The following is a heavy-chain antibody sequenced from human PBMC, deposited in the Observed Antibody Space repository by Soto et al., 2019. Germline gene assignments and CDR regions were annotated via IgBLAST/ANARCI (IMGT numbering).Heavy chain of an antibody. J-gene: IGHJ4*02. V-gene: IGHV4-38-2*01. Sequence: ESLSLTCAVSGYCISSGYYWGWIRQPPGKGLEWIGSIYHSGNIYYNAPLKSRVSISVDTSKNQFSLELNSVTAADTAVYYCARQYSSSEVFDYWGQGSLVTVSS. CDR1: GYCISSGYY. D-gene: IGHD6-6*01. CDR3: ARQYSSSEVFDY. CDR2: IYHSGNI.